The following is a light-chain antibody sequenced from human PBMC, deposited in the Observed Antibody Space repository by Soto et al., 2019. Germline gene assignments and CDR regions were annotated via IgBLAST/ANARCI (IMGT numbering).Light chain of an antibody. V-gene: IGKV3-11*01. CDR1: QSVSNY. J-gene: IGKJ3*01. CDR2: DAS. Sequence: EIVLTQSPATLSLSPGQRATLSCRASQSVSNYLAWYQQKPGQAPRLLIYDASNRATGIPARFSGSGSGTDFTLTISSPEPEDFAVYYCQQRSNWPPVFTFGPGTKVDIK. CDR3: QQRSNWPPVFT.